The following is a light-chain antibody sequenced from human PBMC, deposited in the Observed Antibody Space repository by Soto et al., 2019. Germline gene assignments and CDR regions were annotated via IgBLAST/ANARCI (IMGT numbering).Light chain of an antibody. J-gene: IGKJ2*01. Sequence: DIQMTQSPSSLSASVGDRVTITCRASQTISTYLNWYQQKPGKAPKLLIYAASSLQSGVPSRFSGGGSGTDFTLTISSLQPEDFATYVCQQSHSIPYIFGQGTKLQLK. V-gene: IGKV1-39*01. CDR1: QTISTY. CDR2: AAS. CDR3: QQSHSIPYI.